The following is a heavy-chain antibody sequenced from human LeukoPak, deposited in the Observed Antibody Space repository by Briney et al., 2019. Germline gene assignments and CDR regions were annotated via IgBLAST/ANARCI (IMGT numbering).Heavy chain of an antibody. V-gene: IGHV3-48*01. CDR1: GFTFSSYS. J-gene: IGHJ4*02. D-gene: IGHD3-3*01. CDR2: ISSSSSTI. Sequence: PGGSLRLSCAASGFTFSSYSMNWVRQAPGKGLEWVSYISSSSSTIYYADSVKGRFTNSRDNAKNSLYLQMNSLRAEDTAVYYCASGGLIFGVVIPPMYWGQGTLVTVSS. CDR3: ASGGLIFGVVIPPMY.